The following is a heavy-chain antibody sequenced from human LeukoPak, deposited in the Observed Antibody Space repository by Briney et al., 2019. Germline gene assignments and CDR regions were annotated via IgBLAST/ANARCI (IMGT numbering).Heavy chain of an antibody. CDR1: GGTFSSYA. V-gene: IGHV1-69*13. CDR3: AGPSPSSSWYHKAFDI. D-gene: IGHD6-13*01. Sequence: SVKVSCKASGGTFSSYAISWVRQAPGQGLEWMGGIIPIFGTANYAQKFQGRVTITADEPTSTAYMELSSLRSEDTAVYYCAGPSPSSSWYHKAFDIWGQGTMVTVSS. CDR2: IIPIFGTA. J-gene: IGHJ3*02.